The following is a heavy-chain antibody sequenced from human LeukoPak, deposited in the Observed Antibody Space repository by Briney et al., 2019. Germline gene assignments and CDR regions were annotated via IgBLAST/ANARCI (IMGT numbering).Heavy chain of an antibody. CDR1: GGSISSYY. Sequence: PSETLSLTCTVSGGSISSYYWSWIRQPPGKGLEWVGDIYYSGSTNYNPSLKSRVTISVDPSKNQFSLKLSSVTAADTAVYYCASKQWLVNGAFDIWGQGTMVTVSS. CDR2: IYYSGST. D-gene: IGHD6-19*01. CDR3: ASKQWLVNGAFDI. J-gene: IGHJ3*02. V-gene: IGHV4-59*01.